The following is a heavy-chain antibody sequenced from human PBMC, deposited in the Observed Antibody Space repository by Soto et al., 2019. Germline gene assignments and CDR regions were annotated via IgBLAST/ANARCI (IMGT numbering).Heavy chain of an antibody. CDR2: IYYSGST. D-gene: IGHD6-13*01. V-gene: IGHV4-59*08. CDR3: ARHQQQLYLGPHNWFDP. J-gene: IGHJ5*02. Sequence: PSETLSLTCTVSGGSISSYYWSWIRQPPGKGLEWIGYIYYSGSTNYNPSLKSRVTISVDTSKNQFSLKLSSVTAADTAVYYCARHQQQLYLGPHNWFDPWGQGTLVTVSS. CDR1: GGSISSYY.